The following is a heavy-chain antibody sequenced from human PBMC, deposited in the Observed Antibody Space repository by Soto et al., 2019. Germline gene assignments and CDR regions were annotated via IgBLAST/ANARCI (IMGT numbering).Heavy chain of an antibody. D-gene: IGHD6-19*01. CDR3: ASVPGSPGYHGLDV. CDR1: GLTFSKYW. CDR2: IKHDGSEK. J-gene: IGHJ6*04. Sequence: EVQLVESGGGLVQPGGSLRLSCAASGLTFSKYWMTWVRQAPGKGLEWVATIKHDGSEKSNLDSVEGRFTISRDNAKNSMSLQMISLRVEDTSVYFCASVPGSPGYHGLDVWGKGPTVTVSS. V-gene: IGHV3-7*03.